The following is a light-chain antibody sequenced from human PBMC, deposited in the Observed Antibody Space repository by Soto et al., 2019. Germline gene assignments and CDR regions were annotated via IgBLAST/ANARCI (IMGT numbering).Light chain of an antibody. J-gene: IGKJ5*01. V-gene: IGKV1-9*01. CDR2: AAS. CDR3: QQLTPIT. CDR1: QGISSY. Sequence: IQLTQSPSSLSASVGDRVTISCRASQGISSYFAWYQQKPGKAPKLLIYAASTLQSGVPSRFSGSGSGTDFTLTISSLQPEDFATYYCQQLTPITFGQGTRLEIK.